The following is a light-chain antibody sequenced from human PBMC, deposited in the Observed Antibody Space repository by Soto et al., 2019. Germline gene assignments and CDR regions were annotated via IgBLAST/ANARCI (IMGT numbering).Light chain of an antibody. CDR3: SSKTSSRTPFV. V-gene: IGLV2-14*01. CDR2: EVN. CDR1: SSDVGGYNY. Sequence: QSVLTQPASVSGSPGQSITISCTGTSSDVGGYNYVTWYQQHPGNAPRLVIYEVNNRPSGFPNRFSGSKSGNTASLTISGLQDEDEADYYCSSKTSSRTPFVFGTGTKVTVL. J-gene: IGLJ1*01.